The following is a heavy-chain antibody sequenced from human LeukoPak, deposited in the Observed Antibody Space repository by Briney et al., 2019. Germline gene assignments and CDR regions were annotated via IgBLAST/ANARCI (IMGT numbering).Heavy chain of an antibody. V-gene: IGHV1-46*01. CDR2: INPSGGST. J-gene: IGHJ4*02. CDR1: GYTFTSYY. D-gene: IGHD6-13*01. Sequence: GASVKVSCKASGYTFTSYYMHWVRQAPGQGLEWMGIINPSGGSTSYAQKFQGRVTMTRDMSTSTVYMELSSLRSEDTAVYYCAREIVEQQLAPNFDYWGQGTLVTVSS. CDR3: AREIVEQQLAPNFDY.